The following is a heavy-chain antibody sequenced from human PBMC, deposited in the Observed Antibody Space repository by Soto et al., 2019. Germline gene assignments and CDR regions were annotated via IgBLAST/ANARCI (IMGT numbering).Heavy chain of an antibody. CDR2: VSTTSTYI. CDR1: GFTFSRSS. Sequence: EVQLVEAGGDLVKPGGSLRLSCAASGFTFSRSSMNWVRQAPGKGLEWVSSVSTTSTYIYYADSVKGRFTISRDNAKNSLYLQMNSLRVEDTAVYYCARDYSTDYAGYAFDIWGQGTVVTVSS. V-gene: IGHV3-21*01. D-gene: IGHD4-17*01. CDR3: ARDYSTDYAGYAFDI. J-gene: IGHJ3*02.